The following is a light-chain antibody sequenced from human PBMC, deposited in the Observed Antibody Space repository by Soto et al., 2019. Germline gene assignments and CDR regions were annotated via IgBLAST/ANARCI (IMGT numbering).Light chain of an antibody. CDR1: QSVSTN. J-gene: IGKJ5*01. Sequence: EIVMTQSEATLSVSPGERPSLSCRASQSVSTNLAWYQQKPGQAPRILIYGASTRATGIPARFSGSGSGTDFTLTISRLEPEDFAVYYCQQYGRSLTFGQGTRLEIK. V-gene: IGKV3-15*01. CDR3: QQYGRSLT. CDR2: GAS.